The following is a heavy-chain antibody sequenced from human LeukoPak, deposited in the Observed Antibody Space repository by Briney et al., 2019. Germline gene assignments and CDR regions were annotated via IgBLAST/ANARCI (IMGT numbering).Heavy chain of an antibody. V-gene: IGHV3-23*01. CDR3: ARGYCSGGNCARGY. Sequence: GGSLRLSCAASGFTFSSYAMSWVRQAPGKGLEWVSAISGSGGSTYYADSVKGRFTISRDNAKNSLYLQMNSLRAEDTAVYYCARGYCSGGNCARGYWGQGILVTVSS. J-gene: IGHJ4*02. CDR1: GFTFSSYA. CDR2: ISGSGGST. D-gene: IGHD2-15*01.